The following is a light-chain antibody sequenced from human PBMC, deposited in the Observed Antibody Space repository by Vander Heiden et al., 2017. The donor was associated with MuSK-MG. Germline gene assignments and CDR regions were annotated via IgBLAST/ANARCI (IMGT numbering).Light chain of an antibody. CDR3: QQRSHGLT. CDR1: QSVSSY. V-gene: IGKV3-11*01. J-gene: IGKJ4*01. Sequence: EIALTQSPATLSLSPGERATLSCRASQSVSSYLAWYQQKPGQAPRLLIYDASNRATGIPARFSGSGSGTDFTLTITSLEPEDFAVYYCQQRSHGLTFGGGTKVEIK. CDR2: DAS.